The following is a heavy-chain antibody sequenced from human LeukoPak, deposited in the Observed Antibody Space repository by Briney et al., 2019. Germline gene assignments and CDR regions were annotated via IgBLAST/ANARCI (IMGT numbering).Heavy chain of an antibody. D-gene: IGHD2-8*02. Sequence: PGASVKVSCKASGGTFSSYAISWVRQAPGQGLEWMGRIIPILGIANYAQKFQGRATITADKYTSTAYMELSSLRSEDTAVYYCARGPRHISCTEDYWGQGTLVTVSS. CDR3: ARGPRHISCTEDY. CDR1: GGTFSSYA. CDR2: IIPILGIA. J-gene: IGHJ4*02. V-gene: IGHV1-69*04.